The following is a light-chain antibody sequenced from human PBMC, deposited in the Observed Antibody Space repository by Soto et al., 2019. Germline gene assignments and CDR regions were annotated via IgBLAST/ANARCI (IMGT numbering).Light chain of an antibody. Sequence: EIVLTQSPGTLSLSPGERATLSCRASQSVSSSYLAWYQQKPGQATRLLIYGASSRATGIPDRFSGSGSGTDFTLTISRLEPEDFAVYYCQQYGSSPRYTFGQGTELEIK. V-gene: IGKV3-20*01. CDR2: GAS. J-gene: IGKJ2*01. CDR3: QQYGSSPRYT. CDR1: QSVSSSY.